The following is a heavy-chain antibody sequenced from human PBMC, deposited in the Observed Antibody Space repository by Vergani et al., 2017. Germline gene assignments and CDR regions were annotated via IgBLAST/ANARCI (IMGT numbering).Heavy chain of an antibody. D-gene: IGHD6-6*01. CDR3: ARVGLGHQAARPTSTHYYYYYYMDV. V-gene: IGHV3-30*03. J-gene: IGHJ6*03. Sequence: VQLLESGGGLVQPGGSLRLSCAASGFTFSSYGMHWVRPAPGKGLEWVAVISYDGSNKYYADSVKGRFTISRDNSKNTLYLQMNSLRAEDTAVYYCARVGLGHQAARPTSTHYYYYYYMDVWGKGTTVTVSS. CDR2: ISYDGSNK. CDR1: GFTFSSYG.